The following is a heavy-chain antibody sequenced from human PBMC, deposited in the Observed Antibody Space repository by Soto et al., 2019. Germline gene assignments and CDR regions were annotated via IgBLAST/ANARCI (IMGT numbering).Heavy chain of an antibody. D-gene: IGHD4-4*01. V-gene: IGHV4-34*01. CDR2: INHSGST. CDR1: GGSFSGYY. J-gene: IGHJ6*02. Sequence: SETLSLTFAVYGGSFSGYYWSWIRQPPGKGLEWIGEINHSGSTNYNPSLKSRVTISVDTSKNQFSLKLSSVTAADTAVYYCARGRSGNSNNYYYYGMDVGGQGTTVTVSS. CDR3: ARGRSGNSNNYYYYGMDV.